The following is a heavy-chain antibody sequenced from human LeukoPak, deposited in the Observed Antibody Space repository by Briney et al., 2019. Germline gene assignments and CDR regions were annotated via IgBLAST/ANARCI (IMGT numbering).Heavy chain of an antibody. D-gene: IGHD5-12*01. Sequence: GASVKDSCKASGSTFTGYYMHWVRQAHGQGIERMGWINPNSGGTSYAQKFQGRVNMTRDTSSSTAYMELSRLRSDDTAVYYGARVLSVDIVATALSYWGQGTLVTVSS. V-gene: IGHV1-2*02. CDR2: INPNSGGT. CDR3: ARVLSVDIVATALSY. J-gene: IGHJ4*02. CDR1: GSTFTGYY.